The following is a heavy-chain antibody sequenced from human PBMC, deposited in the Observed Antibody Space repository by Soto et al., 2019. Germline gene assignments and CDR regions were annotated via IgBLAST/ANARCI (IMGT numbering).Heavy chain of an antibody. D-gene: IGHD4-17*01. CDR2: IYWDDDK. J-gene: IGHJ4*02. CDR3: AHLTTGGVYFDY. Sequence: QITLKESGPTLVKPTQTLTLTCTFSGFSLRNSGVGVGWIRQPPGKALEWLALIYWDDDKRYSPSLKSRLTITKDTSKNQVVLKMTNMDPVDTATYYWAHLTTGGVYFDYWGQGTLVTVSS. CDR1: GFSLRNSGVG. V-gene: IGHV2-5*02.